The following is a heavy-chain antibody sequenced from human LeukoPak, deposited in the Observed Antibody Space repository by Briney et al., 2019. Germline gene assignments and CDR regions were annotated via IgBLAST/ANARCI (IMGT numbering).Heavy chain of an antibody. CDR2: IIPIFGTA. CDR3: ARGVGEGGDAFDI. J-gene: IGHJ3*02. D-gene: IGHD2-21*01. Sequence: SVKVSCKASGGTFSSYAISWVRQAPGQGLEWMGGIIPIFGTANYAQKFQGRVTITTDESTSTAYMELSSLRSEDTAVYYCARGVGEGGDAFDIWGQGTMVTVSS. CDR1: GGTFSSYA. V-gene: IGHV1-69*05.